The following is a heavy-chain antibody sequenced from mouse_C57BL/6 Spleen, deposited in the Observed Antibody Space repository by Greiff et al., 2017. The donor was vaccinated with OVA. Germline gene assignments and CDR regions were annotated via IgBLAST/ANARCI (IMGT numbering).Heavy chain of an antibody. D-gene: IGHD2-12*01. V-gene: IGHV1-69*01. Sequence: VQLQQPGAELVMPGASVKLSCKASGYTFTSYWMHWVKQRPGQGLEWIGEIDPSDSYTNYNPKFKGKSTLTVDKSSITAYMQLSSLTSEDSAVYYCAIRLGQGYYFDYWGQGTTLTVSS. CDR3: AIRLGQGYYFDY. CDR1: GYTFTSYW. J-gene: IGHJ2*01. CDR2: IDPSDSYT.